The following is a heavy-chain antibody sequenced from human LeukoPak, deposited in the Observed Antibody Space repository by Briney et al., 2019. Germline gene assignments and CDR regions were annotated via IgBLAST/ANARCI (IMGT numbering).Heavy chain of an antibody. V-gene: IGHV3-30*04. Sequence: GGSLRLSCAASGFTFSNYAMHWVRQAPGKGLEWGAIISYDESNKYYADSVKDRFTISRDNSKNTLYLQMNSLRAEDTAVYYCASIGEKYLQTEHYFHHWGQGTLVTVSS. CDR2: ISYDESNK. J-gene: IGHJ1*01. D-gene: IGHD2/OR15-2a*01. CDR1: GFTFSNYA. CDR3: ASIGEKYLQTEHYFHH.